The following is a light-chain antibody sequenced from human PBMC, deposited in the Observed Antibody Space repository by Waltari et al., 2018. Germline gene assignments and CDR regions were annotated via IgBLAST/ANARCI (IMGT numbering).Light chain of an antibody. CDR2: DGK. CDR1: RSDVGGYDY. CDR3: SSYAVTTTLL. Sequence: QSVLTQPASVSGSPGQSITISCTGTRSDVGGYDYVSWYQQQPGKAPKLIIYDGKNRPSGVSNRFSGSKSGDTASLTISGLQAEDEADYYCSSYAVTTTLLFGGGTKLTVL. V-gene: IGLV2-14*03. J-gene: IGLJ2*01.